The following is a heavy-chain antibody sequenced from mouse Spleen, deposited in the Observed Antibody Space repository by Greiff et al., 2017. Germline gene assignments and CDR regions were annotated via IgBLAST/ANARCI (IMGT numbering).Heavy chain of an antibody. CDR1: GFAFSSYD. Sequence: EVKLMESGGGLVKPGGSLKLSCAASGFAFSSYDMSWVRQTPEKRLEWVAYISSGGGSTYYPDTVKGRFTISRDNAKNTLYLQMSSLKSEDTAMYYCARHGTGNYYAMDYWGQGTSVTVSS. CDR2: ISSGGGST. CDR3: ARHGTGNYYAMDY. V-gene: IGHV5-12-1*01. D-gene: IGHD4-1*01. J-gene: IGHJ4*01.